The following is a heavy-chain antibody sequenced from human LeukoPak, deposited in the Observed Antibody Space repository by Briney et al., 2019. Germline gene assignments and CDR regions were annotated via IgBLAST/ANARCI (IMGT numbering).Heavy chain of an antibody. J-gene: IGHJ4*02. Sequence: PGGSLRLSCAASGFTFSSYAMSWVRQAPGKGLEWVSAISGSGGSTYYADSVKGRFTISRDNSKNTLYLQMNSLRAEDTAVYYCAKSSASAKQQLALFDYWGQGTLVTVSS. CDR3: AKSSASAKQQLALFDY. V-gene: IGHV3-23*01. D-gene: IGHD6-13*01. CDR1: GFTFSSYA. CDR2: ISGSGGST.